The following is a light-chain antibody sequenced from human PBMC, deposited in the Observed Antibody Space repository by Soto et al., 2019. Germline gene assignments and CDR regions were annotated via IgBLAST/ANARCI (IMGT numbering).Light chain of an antibody. CDR2: DVS. Sequence: QYALTQPPSASGSPGQSVTISCTGTSSDVGGYNYVSWYQQHPGKAPKLMIYDVSERPSGVPDRFSGSKSGNTASLTVSGLQAEDEADYYCSSYGGSNNLIFGGGTKVTVL. V-gene: IGLV2-8*01. CDR1: SSDVGGYNY. J-gene: IGLJ2*01. CDR3: SSYGGSNNLI.